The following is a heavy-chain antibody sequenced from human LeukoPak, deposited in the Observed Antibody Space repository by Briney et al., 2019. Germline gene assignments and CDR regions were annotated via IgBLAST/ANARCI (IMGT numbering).Heavy chain of an antibody. J-gene: IGHJ5*02. Sequence: ASVKVSCKSSVYTFTTYGITWVRQAPGQGLEWMGWISANNKDRKYAQNFQDRVTLTTDTSTSTAYMELRNLRSDDTAVYYCAGQRGYAWSWFDPWGQGTLVTVSS. D-gene: IGHD5-12*01. CDR1: VYTFTTYG. CDR2: ISANNKDR. CDR3: AGQRGYAWSWFDP. V-gene: IGHV1-18*01.